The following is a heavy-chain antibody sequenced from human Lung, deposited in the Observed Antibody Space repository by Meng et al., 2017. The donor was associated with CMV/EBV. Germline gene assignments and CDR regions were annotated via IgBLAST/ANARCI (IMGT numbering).Heavy chain of an antibody. CDR3: ATESPGFSSSFDN. CDR2: ISSRSTYI. D-gene: IGHD6-19*01. CDR1: GITFNTYS. Sequence: EVQLVESGGGLVKPGGSLCLSCAASGITFNTYSMNWVRQPPGKGLEWGATISSRSTYIYYADLGKGRFTISRDNVQNFLYLQMNSLSAEDTAVYYCATESPGFSSSFDNWGQGTLVTVSS. V-gene: IGHV3-21*01. J-gene: IGHJ4*02.